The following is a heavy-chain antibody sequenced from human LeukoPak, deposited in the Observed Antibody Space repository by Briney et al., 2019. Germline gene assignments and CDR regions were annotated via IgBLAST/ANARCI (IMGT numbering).Heavy chain of an antibody. D-gene: IGHD4-17*01. Sequence: PSETLSLTCAVYGGSFSGYYWSWIRQPPGKGLEWIGEINHSGSTNYNPSLKSRVTISVDTSKNQFSLKLSSVTAADTAVYYCARGLHSDYGDSPEEVDYWGQGTLVTVSS. V-gene: IGHV4-34*01. J-gene: IGHJ4*02. CDR1: GGSFSGYY. CDR2: INHSGST. CDR3: ARGLHSDYGDSPEEVDY.